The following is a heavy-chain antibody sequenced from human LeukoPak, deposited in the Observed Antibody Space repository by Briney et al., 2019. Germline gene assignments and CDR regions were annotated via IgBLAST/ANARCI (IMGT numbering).Heavy chain of an antibody. Sequence: SETLSLTCTVSGGSINSYYWSWIRQPPGKGLEWIGYIYYSGSTNYNPSLKSRVTISADTSKNQFSLKLSSVTAADTAVYYCARLHEDYYFDYWGQGTLVTVSS. CDR2: IYYSGST. D-gene: IGHD3/OR15-3a*01. CDR3: ARLHEDYYFDY. CDR1: GGSINSYY. V-gene: IGHV4-59*08. J-gene: IGHJ4*02.